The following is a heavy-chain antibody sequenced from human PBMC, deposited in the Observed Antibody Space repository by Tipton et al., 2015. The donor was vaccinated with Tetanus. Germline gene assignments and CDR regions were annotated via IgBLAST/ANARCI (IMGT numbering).Heavy chain of an antibody. CDR3: ARVIAVAGIRPSLVYYYGMDV. V-gene: IGHV1-69*01. Sequence: QSGAEVKKPGASVKVSCKASGGTFSSYAISWVRQAPGQGLEWMGGIIPIFGTANYAQKFQGRVTITADESTSTAYMELSSLRSEDTAVYYCARVIAVAGIRPSLVYYYGMDVWGQGTTVTVSS. D-gene: IGHD6-19*01. CDR1: GGTFSSYA. J-gene: IGHJ6*02. CDR2: IIPIFGTA.